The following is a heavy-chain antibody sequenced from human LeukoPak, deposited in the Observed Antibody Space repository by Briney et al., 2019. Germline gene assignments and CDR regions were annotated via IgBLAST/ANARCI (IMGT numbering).Heavy chain of an antibody. D-gene: IGHD3-22*01. CDR3: ARTYYDSSGYYFDY. V-gene: IGHV3-9*01. CDR2: IRGDRGTV. CDR1: GFTFDDYA. Sequence: PGRSLRLSCAASGFTFDDYAMHWVRQAPGKGLEWVSGIRGDRGTVGYAGSVKGRFTMSRDNAKTSVYLQMNSLRTEDTAVYYCARTYYDSSGYYFDYWGQGTLVTVSS. J-gene: IGHJ4*02.